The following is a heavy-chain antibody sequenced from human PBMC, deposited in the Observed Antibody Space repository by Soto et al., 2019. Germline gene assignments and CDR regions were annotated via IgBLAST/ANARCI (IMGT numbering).Heavy chain of an antibody. Sequence: GGSLRLSCAASGFTFSSYAMSWVRQAPGKGLEWVSAISGSGGSTYYADPVKGRFTISRDNSKNTLYLQMNSLRAEDTAVYYCAKDSFSYGLSDYWGQGTLVTVSS. D-gene: IGHD5-18*01. V-gene: IGHV3-23*01. CDR1: GFTFSSYA. J-gene: IGHJ4*02. CDR2: ISGSGGST. CDR3: AKDSFSYGLSDY.